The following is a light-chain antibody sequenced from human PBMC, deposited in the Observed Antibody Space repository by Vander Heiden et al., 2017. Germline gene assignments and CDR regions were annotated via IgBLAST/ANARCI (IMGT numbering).Light chain of an antibody. Sequence: DLQMTHSTSSLSATVGDRVTITCQASQDISNYLNWYQQKPGKAPKLLIYDAANLETRVPSRFSGSGSGTNFTFTISSLQPEDIATYYCQQYDNLPPYTFGQGTKLEIK. CDR2: DAA. V-gene: IGKV1-33*01. CDR3: QQYDNLPPYT. J-gene: IGKJ2*01. CDR1: QDISNY.